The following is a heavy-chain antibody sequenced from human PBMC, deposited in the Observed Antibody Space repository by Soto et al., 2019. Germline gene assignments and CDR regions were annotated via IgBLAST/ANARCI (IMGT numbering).Heavy chain of an antibody. CDR3: AHRPSYCMYGNYCSCLDY. CDR2: IYWDDDK. J-gene: IGHJ4*01. Sequence: QITLKESGPTLVKPTQTLTLTCTFSGFSLSTSGVGVGWIRQPPGRALEWLALIYWDDDKRYSPSLKSRLTITKDTSKSQGVLTLTNLDPVDTATYYCAHRPSYCMYGNYCSCLDYWGHGSLVTVSS. CDR1: GFSLSTSGVG. V-gene: IGHV2-5*02. D-gene: IGHD2-15*01.